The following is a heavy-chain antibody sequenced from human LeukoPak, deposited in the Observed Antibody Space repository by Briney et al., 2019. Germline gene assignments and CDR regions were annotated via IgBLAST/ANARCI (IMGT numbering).Heavy chain of an antibody. CDR1: EFTFSDYG. V-gene: IGHV3-30*18. Sequence: GGSLRLSCVVSEFTFSDYGMHWVRQVPDKGLSWVAVISHDGTDDYYADSVKGRFTISRDNSKNTLYLQMNSLRPEDTAVYYCAKDRFPHCSGISCYSRPFDYWGQGTLVTVSS. CDR3: AKDRFPHCSGISCYSRPFDY. D-gene: IGHD2-2*02. CDR2: ISHDGTDD. J-gene: IGHJ4*02.